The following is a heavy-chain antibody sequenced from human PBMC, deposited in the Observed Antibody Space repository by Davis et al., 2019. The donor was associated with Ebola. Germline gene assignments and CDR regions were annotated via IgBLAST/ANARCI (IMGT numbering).Heavy chain of an antibody. D-gene: IGHD4-17*01. J-gene: IGHJ5*02. CDR2: ITFDTSTI. V-gene: IGHV3-48*01. CDR1: GFTFSGSA. Sequence: GESLKISCAASGFTFSGSAMNWVRQAPGKALEWVAFITFDTSTIYYADSVRGRFTISRDNARNTLFLQMTSLRVEDSGVYHCARVTTDYFDPWGQGTLVTVSS. CDR3: ARVTTDYFDP.